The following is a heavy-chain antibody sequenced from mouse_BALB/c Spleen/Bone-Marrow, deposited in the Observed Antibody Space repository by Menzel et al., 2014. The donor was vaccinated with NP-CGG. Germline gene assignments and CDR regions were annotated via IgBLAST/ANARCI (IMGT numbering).Heavy chain of an antibody. D-gene: IGHD2-4*01. CDR2: IWGVGTT. Sequence: QVQLKQSGPGLVAPSQSLSITCTVSGFPLTDYGVSWIRQPPGKGLEWLGVIWGVGTTYYNSALKSRLSISKDNSKSQVSLKMNSLQTDDTAIYYCAKIYYDFDGFAHWGQGTLVTVSA. V-gene: IGHV2-6-5*01. J-gene: IGHJ3*01. CDR1: GFPLTDYG. CDR3: AKIYYDFDGFAH.